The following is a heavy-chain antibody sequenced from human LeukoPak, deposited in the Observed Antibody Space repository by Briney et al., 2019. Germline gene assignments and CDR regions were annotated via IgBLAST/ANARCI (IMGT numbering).Heavy chain of an antibody. CDR3: ARGSYYFDY. CDR2: INHSGGT. Sequence: SETLSLTCTVSGGSISSSSYYWGWIRQPPGKGLEWIGEINHSGGTNYNPSLKSRVTISVDTSKNQFSLKLSSVTAADTAVYYCARGSYYFDYWGQGTLVTVSS. D-gene: IGHD3-10*01. CDR1: GGSISSSSYY. J-gene: IGHJ4*02. V-gene: IGHV4-39*07.